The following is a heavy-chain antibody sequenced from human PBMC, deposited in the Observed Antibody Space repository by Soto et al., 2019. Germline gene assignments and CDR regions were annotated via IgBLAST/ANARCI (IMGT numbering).Heavy chain of an antibody. V-gene: IGHV3-23*01. CDR1: GLTLTNYA. CDR2: IGGRDDNT. D-gene: IGHD3-22*01. Sequence: GGSLRLSCAASGLTLTNYAMSWVRQAPGKGLEWVSSIGGRDDNTYYADSVEGRFTISRDISKNALYLQMNSLRVDDTAVYYCANYYDVSGYPYGFLPHWGQGTLVTVSS. J-gene: IGHJ1*01. CDR3: ANYYDVSGYPYGFLPH.